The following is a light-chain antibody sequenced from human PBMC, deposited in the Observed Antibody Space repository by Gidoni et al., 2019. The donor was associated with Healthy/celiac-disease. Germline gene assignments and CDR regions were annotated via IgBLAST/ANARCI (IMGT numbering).Light chain of an antibody. CDR3: QQDNNWPRYT. V-gene: IGKV3-15*01. CDR1: QSVSSN. Sequence: IVMTHSPATLSVSPGERATLSCRASQSVSSNLAWYQQKPGQAPRLLIYGASTRDTGIPARFSGSGSGTEFTLTISSLQSEDFAVYYCQQDNNWPRYTFGQGTKLESK. CDR2: GAS. J-gene: IGKJ2*01.